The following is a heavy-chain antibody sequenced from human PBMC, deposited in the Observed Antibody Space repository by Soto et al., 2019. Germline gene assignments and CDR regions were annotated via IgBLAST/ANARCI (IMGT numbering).Heavy chain of an antibody. J-gene: IGHJ4*02. CDR1: GFTFSSYG. D-gene: IGHD3-22*01. V-gene: IGHV3-30*18. CDR2: ISYDGSNK. Sequence: GGSLRLSCAASGFTFSSYGMHWVRQAPGKGLEWVAIISYDGSNKYYADSVKGRFTISRDNSKNTLYLQLNSLRTEDTAVYYCANQIATGHWGRGTLVTVSS. CDR3: ANQIATGH.